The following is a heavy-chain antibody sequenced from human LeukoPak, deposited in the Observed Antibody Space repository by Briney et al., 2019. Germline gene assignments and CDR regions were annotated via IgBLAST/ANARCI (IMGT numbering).Heavy chain of an antibody. CDR1: GFIFNHYA. D-gene: IGHD4-11*01. V-gene: IGHV3-33*01. CDR3: VRDAQRGFDYSNSLQY. CDR2: IWSDGTNR. Sequence: GTSLRLSCEASGFIFNHYALHWVRQAPHKGLGWVAVIWSDGTNRYYADSVKGRFSIFRDDSQKRVFLQMNSLRAEDTAVYYCVRDAQRGFDYSNSLQYWGQGALVTVSS. J-gene: IGHJ4*02.